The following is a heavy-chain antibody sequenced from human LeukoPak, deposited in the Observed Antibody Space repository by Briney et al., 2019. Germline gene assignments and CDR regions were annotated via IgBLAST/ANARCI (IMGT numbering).Heavy chain of an antibody. Sequence: GGSLRLSCAASGFILNSYAMSWVRQAPGKGLEWVAVISYDGSNKYYADSVKGRFTISRDNSKNTLYLQMNSLRAEDTAVYYCARDSLPAAISANNWFDPWGQGTLVTVSS. CDR1: GFILNSYA. V-gene: IGHV3-30-3*01. D-gene: IGHD2-2*01. CDR2: ISYDGSNK. J-gene: IGHJ5*02. CDR3: ARDSLPAAISANNWFDP.